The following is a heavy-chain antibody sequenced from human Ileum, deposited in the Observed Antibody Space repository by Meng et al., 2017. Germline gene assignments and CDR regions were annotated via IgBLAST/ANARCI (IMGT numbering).Heavy chain of an antibody. D-gene: IGHD3-10*01. Sequence: QLQQSSAVRLQPSARRSLTCALYGASFSGYSCSWLRQPPGKGLEWIGEINHSGSTNYHPSLKSRVTISVDTSKNQFSLKLSSVTAADTAVYYCARGRGLIWFGEWFDPWGQGTLVTVSS. V-gene: IGHV4-34*01. J-gene: IGHJ5*02. CDR2: INHSGST. CDR1: GASFSGYS. CDR3: ARGRGLIWFGEWFDP.